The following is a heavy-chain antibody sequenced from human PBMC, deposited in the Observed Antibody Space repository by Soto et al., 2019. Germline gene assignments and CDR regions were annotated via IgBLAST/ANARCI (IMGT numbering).Heavy chain of an antibody. J-gene: IGHJ5*02. CDR3: ARQTYYDFWSGPNWFDP. CDR1: GFTFSSYA. CDR2: ISGSSSTI. V-gene: IGHV3-48*01. Sequence: GVSLRLSCAASGFTFSSYAMSLVRQAPGKGLEWVSSISGSSSTIYYADSVKGRFTISRDNAKNSLYLQMNSLRAEDTAVYYCARQTYYDFWSGPNWFDPWGQGTLVTVSS. D-gene: IGHD3-3*01.